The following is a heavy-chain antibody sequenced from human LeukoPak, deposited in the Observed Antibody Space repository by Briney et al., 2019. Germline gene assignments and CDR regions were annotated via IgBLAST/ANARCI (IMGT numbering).Heavy chain of an antibody. CDR1: GFTFSSYE. CDR3: ARVSVVPAAVDY. J-gene: IGHJ4*02. CDR2: ISSSGSTI. D-gene: IGHD2-2*01. Sequence: PGGSLRLSCAASGFTFSSYEMNWVRQAPGKGLEWVSYISSSGSTIYYADSVKGRFTISRDNAKNSLYLQMNSLRAEDTAAYYCARVSVVPAAVDYWGQGTLVTVSS. V-gene: IGHV3-48*03.